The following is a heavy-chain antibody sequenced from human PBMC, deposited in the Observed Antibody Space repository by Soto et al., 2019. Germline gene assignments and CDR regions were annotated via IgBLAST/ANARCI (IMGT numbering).Heavy chain of an antibody. CDR1: GFTFSTYS. CDR2: ITSSSTTI. D-gene: IGHD6-13*01. J-gene: IGHJ5*02. V-gene: IGHV3-48*02. Sequence: LRLSCAASGFTFSTYSMNWVRQAPGKGLEWISYITSSSTTIFYADSVKGRFTISRDNAKNSLYLQMNSLRDEDTSVYYCARDNGIAGSFDPWGQGTLVTVAS. CDR3: ARDNGIAGSFDP.